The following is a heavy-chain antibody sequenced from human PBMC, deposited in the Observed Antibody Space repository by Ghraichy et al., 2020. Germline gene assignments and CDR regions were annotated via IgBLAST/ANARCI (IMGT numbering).Heavy chain of an antibody. CDR2: ISEDGSNK. Sequence: SCAASGFTFSTYAMHWVRQAPGKGLEWVAVISEDGSNKYYADSVKSRFTVSRDNSKNRLFLQMNSLRAEDTAVYFCASGYCGGDCYSNTWGYYLDYWGQGTLVIVSS. D-gene: IGHD2-21*01. CDR3: ASGYCGGDCYSNTWGYYLDY. CDR1: GFTFSTYA. V-gene: IGHV3-30*03. J-gene: IGHJ4*02.